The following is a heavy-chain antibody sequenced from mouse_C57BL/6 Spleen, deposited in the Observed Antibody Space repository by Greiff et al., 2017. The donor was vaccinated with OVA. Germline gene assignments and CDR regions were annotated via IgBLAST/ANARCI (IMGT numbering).Heavy chain of an antibody. Sequence: EVQLQESGPGLVKPSQSLSLTCSVTGYSITSGYYWNWIRQFPGNNLEWMGYISYDGSNNSNPSLKNRISITRDTSKNQFFLKLNSVTTEDTATYYCARDRNYGSSSHYYAMDYWGQGTSVTVSS. V-gene: IGHV3-6*01. CDR2: ISYDGSN. J-gene: IGHJ4*01. D-gene: IGHD1-1*01. CDR1: GYSITSGYY. CDR3: ARDRNYGSSSHYYAMDY.